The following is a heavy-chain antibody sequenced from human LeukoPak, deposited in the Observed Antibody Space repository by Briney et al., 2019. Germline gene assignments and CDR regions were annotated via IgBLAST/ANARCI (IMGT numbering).Heavy chain of an antibody. CDR2: ISAYNGNT. J-gene: IGHJ4*02. V-gene: IGHV1-18*04. D-gene: IGHD2-2*01. CDR3: ARTVYCSSTSCYLRVARNYFDY. CDR1: GYTFTAYY. Sequence: GASVKVSCKASGYTFTAYYLHWVRQAPGQGLEWMGWISAYNGNTNYAQKLQGRVTMTTDTSTSTAYMELRSLRSDDTAVYYCARTVYCSSTSCYLRVARNYFDYWGQGTLVTVSS.